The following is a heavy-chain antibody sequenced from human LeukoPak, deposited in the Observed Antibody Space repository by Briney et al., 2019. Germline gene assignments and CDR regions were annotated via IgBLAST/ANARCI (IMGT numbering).Heavy chain of an antibody. CDR2: IRYDGSNK. CDR3: AKEPGGMEWLLSNWFDP. Sequence: GGSLRLSCAASGFTFSSYGMHWVRQAPGKGLEWVAFIRYDGSNKYYADSVKGRFTISRDNSKNTLYLQMNSLRAEDTAVYYCAKEPGGMEWLLSNWFDPWAREPWSPSPQ. CDR1: GFTFSSYG. D-gene: IGHD3-3*01. V-gene: IGHV3-30*02. J-gene: IGHJ5*02.